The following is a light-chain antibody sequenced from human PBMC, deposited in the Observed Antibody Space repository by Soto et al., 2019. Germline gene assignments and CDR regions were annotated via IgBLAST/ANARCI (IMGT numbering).Light chain of an antibody. V-gene: IGKV2-28*01. CDR3: MQSLQTPPWT. CDR1: QSLLQTNGYTY. CDR2: LTS. J-gene: IGKJ1*01. Sequence: DIVMTQSPLSLPVTPGEPASISCRSSQSLLQTNGYTYLDWYLQKPGQSPQLLIYLTSIRASGVPDGFSGSGSGTEFTLKISKVEAEDVGVYYCMQSLQTPPWTFGPGTKVEFK.